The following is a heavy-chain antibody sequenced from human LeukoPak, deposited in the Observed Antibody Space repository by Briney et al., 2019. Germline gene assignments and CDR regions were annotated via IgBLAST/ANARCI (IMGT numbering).Heavy chain of an antibody. J-gene: IGHJ4*02. V-gene: IGHV1-69*10. D-gene: IGHD2-2*01. Sequence: GASVKVSCKASGGTFSSYAISWVRQAPGQGLEWMGGIIPILGTANYAQKFQGRVTITADKSTSTAYMELSSLRSEDTAVYYCARGRDCSSTSCYADYWGQGTLVTVSS. CDR1: GGTFSSYA. CDR2: IIPILGTA. CDR3: ARGRDCSSTSCYADY.